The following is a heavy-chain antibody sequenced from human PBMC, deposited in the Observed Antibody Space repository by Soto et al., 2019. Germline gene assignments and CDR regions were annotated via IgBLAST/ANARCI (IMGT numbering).Heavy chain of an antibody. CDR1: GYTFTSYA. V-gene: IGHV1-3*01. Sequence: QVQLVQSGAEVKKPGASVKVSCKASGYTFTSYAMHWVRQAPGQRLEWMGWINAGNGNTKYSQKFQGRVTITRDTSASKAYMELSSLRSEDTAVYYCARGYGGPASWFDPWGQGTLVTVSS. D-gene: IGHD3-10*01. CDR3: ARGYGGPASWFDP. CDR2: INAGNGNT. J-gene: IGHJ5*02.